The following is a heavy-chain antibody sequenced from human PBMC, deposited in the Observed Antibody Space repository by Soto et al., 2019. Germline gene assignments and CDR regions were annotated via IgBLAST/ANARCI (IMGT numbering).Heavy chain of an antibody. CDR2: TYYSGST. CDR3: ASVYSSGYYHWFDP. J-gene: IGHJ5*02. Sequence: SETLSLTCTVSGGSISSGGYYWSWIRQHPGKGLEWIGYTYYSGSTYYNPSLKSRVTISVDTSKNQSSLKLSSVTAADTAVYYCASVYSSGYYHWFDPWGQGTLVTVSS. D-gene: IGHD3-22*01. V-gene: IGHV4-31*03. CDR1: GGSISSGGYY.